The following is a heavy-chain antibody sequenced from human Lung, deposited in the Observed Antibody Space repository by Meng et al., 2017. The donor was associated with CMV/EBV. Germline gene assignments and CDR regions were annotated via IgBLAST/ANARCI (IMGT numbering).Heavy chain of an antibody. CDR2: SSSSGTYK. J-gene: IGHJ6*04. D-gene: IGHD3-3*01. V-gene: IGHV3-21*01. Sequence: SCVASGFTFSSYSMNWVRQAPGKGLEWVSSSSSSGTYKYHADLVKGRFTISRDNAKNSLYLQMKSLRVEDTAVYYCARDLEITVFGVVQSNDYGMDAWGKGTXVTVSS. CDR1: GFTFSSYS. CDR3: ARDLEITVFGVVQSNDYGMDA.